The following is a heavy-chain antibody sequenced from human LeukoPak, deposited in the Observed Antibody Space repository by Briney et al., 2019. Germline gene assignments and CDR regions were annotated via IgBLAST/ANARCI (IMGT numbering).Heavy chain of an antibody. J-gene: IGHJ4*02. CDR3: ARDRPYWGGFHPFDY. V-gene: IGHV3-30*04. CDR1: GFTFSSYA. CDR2: ISYDGSNK. Sequence: GGSLRLSCAASGFTFSSYAMHWVRQAPGKGLEWVALISYDGSNKYHADSVKGRFTISRDNSKNTLYLQMNSLRGEDTAVFYCARDRPYWGGFHPFDYWGQGTLVTVSS. D-gene: IGHD7-27*01.